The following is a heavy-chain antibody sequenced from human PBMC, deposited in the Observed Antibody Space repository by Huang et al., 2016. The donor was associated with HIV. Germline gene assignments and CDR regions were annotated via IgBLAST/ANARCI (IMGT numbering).Heavy chain of an antibody. CDR2: INSDGSKK. Sequence: EVQLVESGGGLVQPGGSLRLSCAASGFTFSNYWMYWVRQGPGKGLGWVSRINSDGSKKNDADSVEGRFTISRDNTKNTLYLQMNSLRVEDTAVYYCARVRGTMSTTIYYYYDMDVWGQGTTVTVSS. V-gene: IGHV3-74*01. CDR3: ARVRGTMSTTIYYYYDMDV. D-gene: IGHD3-10*01. J-gene: IGHJ6*02. CDR1: GFTFSNYW.